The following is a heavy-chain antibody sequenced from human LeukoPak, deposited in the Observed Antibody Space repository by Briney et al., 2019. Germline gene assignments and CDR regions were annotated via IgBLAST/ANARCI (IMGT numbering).Heavy chain of an antibody. CDR2: IYYSGST. D-gene: IGHD7-27*01. J-gene: IGHJ4*02. Sequence: PSETLSLTCAVSGGSISSTNWWSWVRQPPGKGLEWIGEIYYSGSTNYNPSLKSRVTISVDTSKNQFSLKLSSVTAADTAVYYCASRKLGNDYWGQGTLVTVSS. CDR1: GGSISSTNW. CDR3: ASRKLGNDY. V-gene: IGHV4-4*02.